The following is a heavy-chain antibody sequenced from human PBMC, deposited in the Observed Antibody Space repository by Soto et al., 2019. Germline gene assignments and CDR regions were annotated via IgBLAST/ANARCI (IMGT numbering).Heavy chain of an antibody. D-gene: IGHD6-6*01. CDR2: ISGSVDRT. Sequence: GSLRLSCAASGFRFSMFAMIWVRQTPGKGLEWVSSISGSVDRTYYADSVKGRFTISRDNSKKTVYLEISSLRVEDTAVYHCAKSPSRAPYGMDVWGQGTTVTVS. J-gene: IGHJ6*02. CDR1: GFRFSMFA. V-gene: IGHV3-23*01. CDR3: AKSPSRAPYGMDV.